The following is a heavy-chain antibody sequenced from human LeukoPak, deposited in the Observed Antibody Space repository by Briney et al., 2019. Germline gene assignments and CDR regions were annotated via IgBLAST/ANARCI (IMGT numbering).Heavy chain of an antibody. CDR1: GGSISSSSYSSSYY. V-gene: IGHV4-39*01. CDR3: ARVAAGIGFFQH. J-gene: IGHJ1*01. Sequence: PSETLSLTCTVSGGSISSSSYSSSYYWGWIRQPPGKGLEWIGTIFHSGSSYYNPTLKSRVTISVDTSKNQLSLKLSSVTAADTAVYYCARVAAGIGFFQHWGQGTLVTVSS. CDR2: IFHSGSS. D-gene: IGHD6-13*01.